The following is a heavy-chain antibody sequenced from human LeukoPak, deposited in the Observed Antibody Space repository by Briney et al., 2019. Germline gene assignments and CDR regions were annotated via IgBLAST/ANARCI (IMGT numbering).Heavy chain of an antibody. D-gene: IGHD3-9*01. CDR3: ARAPPTYYDILTGYSPRPLDY. Sequence: ASVKVSCKASGYAFTSYGISWVRQAPGQGLEWMGWISAYNGNTNYAQKLQGRVTMTTDTSTSTAYMELRSLRSDDTAVYYCARAPPTYYDILTGYSPRPLDYWGQGTLVTVSS. J-gene: IGHJ4*02. V-gene: IGHV1-18*01. CDR2: ISAYNGNT. CDR1: GYAFTSYG.